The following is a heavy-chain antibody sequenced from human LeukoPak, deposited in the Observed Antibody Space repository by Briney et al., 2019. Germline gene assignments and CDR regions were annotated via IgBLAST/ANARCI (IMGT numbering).Heavy chain of an antibody. CDR3: AKDRYCSSTSCFSGQFDP. CDR1: GFTFSRFW. Sequence: GGSLRLSCAASGFTFSRFWMFWVRQAPGKGPVWVSRINSDGTTTNYADSVKGRFTISRDNSKNTLYLQMNSLRAEDTAVYYCAKDRYCSSTSCFSGQFDPWGQGTLVTVSS. D-gene: IGHD2-2*01. V-gene: IGHV3-74*01. CDR2: INSDGTTT. J-gene: IGHJ5*02.